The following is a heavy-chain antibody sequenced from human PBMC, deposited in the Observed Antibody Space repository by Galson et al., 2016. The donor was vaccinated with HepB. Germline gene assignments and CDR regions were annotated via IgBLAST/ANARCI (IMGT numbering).Heavy chain of an antibody. CDR1: GGSFSGHF. Sequence: SETLSLTCAVNGGSFSGHFWYWIRQPPGKGLEWIGEITHSGDTNFKPSLKSRFAISVDTSKNHFSLKLSSVTATDTAVYYCASAYHDSRGYYYPFRNWGQGALVTVSS. J-gene: IGHJ4*02. CDR2: ITHSGDT. D-gene: IGHD3-22*01. V-gene: IGHV4-34*01. CDR3: ASAYHDSRGYYYPFRN.